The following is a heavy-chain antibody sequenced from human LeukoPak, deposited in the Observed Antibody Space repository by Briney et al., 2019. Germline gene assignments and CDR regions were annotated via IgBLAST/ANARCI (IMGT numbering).Heavy chain of an antibody. CDR2: INSDGSKT. CDR3: AIASSESYYPA. D-gene: IGHD1-26*01. CDR1: GFTFSGWW. J-gene: IGHJ5*02. V-gene: IGHV3-74*01. Sequence: GGSLRLSCAASGFTFSGWWMHWVRQDPGKGLVWVSRINSDGSKTNYAESVEGRFTISRDNAKNTLYLQMNSLRVEDTAVYCCAIASSESYYPAWGQGALVTVSS.